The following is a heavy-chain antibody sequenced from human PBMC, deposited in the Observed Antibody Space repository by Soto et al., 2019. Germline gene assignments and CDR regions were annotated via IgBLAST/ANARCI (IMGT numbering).Heavy chain of an antibody. CDR3: ARELRIRSPPYYYYGMDV. D-gene: IGHD2-15*01. Sequence: ASVKVSCKASGYTFTGYYMHWVRQAPGQGLEWMGWINPNSGGTNYAQKFQGRVTMTRDTSISTAYMELSRLRSDDTAVYYCARELRIRSPPYYYYGMDVWGQGTTVTVYS. V-gene: IGHV1-2*02. J-gene: IGHJ6*02. CDR2: INPNSGGT. CDR1: GYTFTGYY.